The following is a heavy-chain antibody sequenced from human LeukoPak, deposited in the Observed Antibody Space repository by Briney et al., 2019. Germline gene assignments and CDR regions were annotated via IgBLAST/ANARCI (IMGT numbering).Heavy chain of an antibody. V-gene: IGHV4-61*03. CDR2: IYHSGST. CDR3: ARGQWLPVFDF. CDR1: GGSISSSIYY. D-gene: IGHD3-22*01. Sequence: PSETLSLTCIVSGGSISSSIYYWTWIRQPPGKGLELIGYIYHSGSTNYNPSLNSRVTISVDTSKNHFSLKLSSVTAADTAVYYCARGQWLPVFDFWGQGILVTVSS. J-gene: IGHJ4*02.